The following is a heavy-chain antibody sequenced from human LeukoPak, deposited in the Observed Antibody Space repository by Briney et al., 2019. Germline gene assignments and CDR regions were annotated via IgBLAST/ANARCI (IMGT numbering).Heavy chain of an antibody. V-gene: IGHV4-61*02. CDR2: VYISGST. J-gene: IGHJ3*02. D-gene: IGHD1-1*01. CDR1: GRSISSGSYY. Sequence: SETLSLTCTVSGRSISSGSYYWTWIRQPAGKGLEWIGRVYISGSTNYNPSLKSRVTISVDTSKNHFSLKLTSVTAADTAVYYCARGLEWGDGFDIWGQGTMVTVSP. CDR3: ARGLEWGDGFDI.